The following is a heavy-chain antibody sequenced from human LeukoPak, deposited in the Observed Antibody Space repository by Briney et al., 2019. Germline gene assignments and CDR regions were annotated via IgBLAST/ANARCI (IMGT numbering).Heavy chain of an antibody. V-gene: IGHV3-7*01. CDR1: GFTFSSYW. CDR3: AREGTRGLFDS. J-gene: IGHJ4*02. Sequence: PGGSLRLSCAASGFTFSSYWMSWVRQAPGKGLEWAADINLDGSEKYYVDSVKGRFTISRDNAKNSLNLHMNSLRAEDTAVYYCAREGTRGLFDSWGQGTLVTVSS. D-gene: IGHD1/OR15-1a*01. CDR2: INLDGSEK.